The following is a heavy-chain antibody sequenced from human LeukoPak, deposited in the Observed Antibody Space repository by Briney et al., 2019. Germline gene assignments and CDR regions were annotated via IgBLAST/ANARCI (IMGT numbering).Heavy chain of an antibody. V-gene: IGHV4-34*01. CDR2: INHSGST. CDR3: ARGSVVRGVIFRWFDP. CDR1: GGSFSGYY. J-gene: IGHJ5*02. D-gene: IGHD3-10*01. Sequence: SETLSLTGAVYGGSFSGYYWSWIRQPPGKGLEWIGEINHSGSTNYNPSLKSRVTISVDTSKNQFSLKLSSVTAADTAVYYCARGSVVRGVIFRWFDPWGQGTLVTVSS.